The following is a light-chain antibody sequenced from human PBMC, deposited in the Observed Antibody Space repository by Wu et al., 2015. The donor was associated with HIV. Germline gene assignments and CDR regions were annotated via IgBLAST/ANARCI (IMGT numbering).Light chain of an antibody. CDR2: ATF. J-gene: IGKJ3*01. V-gene: IGKV1-39*01. Sequence: DIQMTQSPSSLSASVGDRVIITCRATQSISRSLNWYQQKPGKAPNLLIYATFSLRSGVPSRSIGGGSGTEFTLTISSLQPEDFATYYCQQSYKSPFTFGPGTKVDVK. CDR3: QQSYKSPFT. CDR1: QSISRS.